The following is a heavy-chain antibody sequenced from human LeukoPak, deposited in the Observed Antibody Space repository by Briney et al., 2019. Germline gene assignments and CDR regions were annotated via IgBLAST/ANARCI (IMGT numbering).Heavy chain of an antibody. V-gene: IGHV3-30*19. CDR1: GFTFSSYG. CDR3: ARAQLEYCSTTSCYVFGS. Sequence: GGSLRLSCAASGFTFSSYGMHWVRQAPGKGLEWVAVISFDGSDKYYADSVKGRFTISTDISKNTLYLEMNSLRADDTAMYYCARAQLEYCSTTSCYVFGSWGQGTLVTVSS. D-gene: IGHD2-2*01. J-gene: IGHJ4*02. CDR2: ISFDGSDK.